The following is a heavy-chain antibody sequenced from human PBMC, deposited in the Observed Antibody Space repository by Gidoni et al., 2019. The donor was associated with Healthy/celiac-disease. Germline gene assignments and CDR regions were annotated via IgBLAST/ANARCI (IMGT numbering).Heavy chain of an antibody. J-gene: IGHJ4*02. D-gene: IGHD1-26*01. Sequence: EVQLVESGGGLVQPGGSLRLSCAASGFTFSSYWMSWVRQAPGKGLEWVANIKQDGSEKYYVDSVKGRFTISRDNAKNSLYLQMNSLRAEDTAVYYCARENSGSYYLYFDYWGQGTLVTVSS. V-gene: IGHV3-7*01. CDR2: IKQDGSEK. CDR1: GFTFSSYW. CDR3: ARENSGSYYLYFDY.